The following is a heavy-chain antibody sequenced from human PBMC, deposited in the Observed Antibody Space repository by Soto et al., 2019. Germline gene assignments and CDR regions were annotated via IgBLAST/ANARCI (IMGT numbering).Heavy chain of an antibody. Sequence: LRLSCAASGFTFSSYAMSWVRQAPGKGLEWVSAISGSGGSTYYADSVKGRFTISRDNSKNTLYLQMNSLRAEDSAVYYCAKRPPNYGDFYYFDYWGQGTLVTVSS. J-gene: IGHJ4*02. CDR2: ISGSGGST. D-gene: IGHD4-17*01. CDR1: GFTFSSYA. CDR3: AKRPPNYGDFYYFDY. V-gene: IGHV3-23*01.